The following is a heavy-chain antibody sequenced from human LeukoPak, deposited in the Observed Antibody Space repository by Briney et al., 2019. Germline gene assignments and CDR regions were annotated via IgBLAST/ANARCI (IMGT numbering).Heavy chain of an antibody. CDR1: GFTFSSYW. V-gene: IGHV3-74*01. Sequence: GGSLRLSCAASGFTFSSYWMHWVRQAPGKGLVWVSRINSDGSSTGYADSVKGRFTISRDNAKNTLYLQMNSLRAEDTAVYYCARDSEEWELGYWGQGTLVTVSS. CDR2: INSDGSST. J-gene: IGHJ4*02. CDR3: ARDSEEWELGY. D-gene: IGHD1-26*01.